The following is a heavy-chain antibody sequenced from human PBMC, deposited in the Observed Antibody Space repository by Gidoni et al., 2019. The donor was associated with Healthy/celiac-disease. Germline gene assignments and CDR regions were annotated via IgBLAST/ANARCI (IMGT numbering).Heavy chain of an antibody. Sequence: QVQLVESGGGVVQPGRSLGLSCAASGFTFSSYAMHWVRQAPGKGLEWVAVISYDGSNKYYADSVKGRFTISRDNSKNTLYLQMNSLRAEDTAVYYCARGYDILTGYYKINYYFDYWGQGTLVTVSS. D-gene: IGHD3-9*01. J-gene: IGHJ4*02. CDR1: GFTFSSYA. CDR3: ARGYDILTGYYKINYYFDY. V-gene: IGHV3-30-3*01. CDR2: ISYDGSNK.